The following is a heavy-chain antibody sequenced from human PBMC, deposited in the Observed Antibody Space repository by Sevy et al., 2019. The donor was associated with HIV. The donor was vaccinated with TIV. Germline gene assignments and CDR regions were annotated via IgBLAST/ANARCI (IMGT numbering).Heavy chain of an antibody. CDR3: ARAGYCSGGSCYHYYYYGMDV. V-gene: IGHV1-69*13. D-gene: IGHD2-15*01. Sequence: ASVKVSCKASGGTFSSYAISWVRQAPGQGLEWMGGIIPIFGTANYAQKFQGRVTITADESTSTAYMELSSLRSEDTVVYYCARAGYCSGGSCYHYYYYGMDVWGQGTTVTVSS. CDR1: GGTFSSYA. CDR2: IIPIFGTA. J-gene: IGHJ6*02.